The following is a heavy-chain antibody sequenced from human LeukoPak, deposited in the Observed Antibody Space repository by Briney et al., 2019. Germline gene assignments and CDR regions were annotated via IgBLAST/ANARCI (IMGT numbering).Heavy chain of an antibody. CDR3: EMVVVALGVPFDY. V-gene: IGHV4-34*01. D-gene: IGHD3-22*01. CDR2: INHSGST. CDR1: GGSFSDYY. Sequence: SETLSLTCAVYGGSFSDYYWTWLRQPPGKGLEWIGEINHSGSTNYNPSLKSRVTISVDTSKNHFSLKLSSVTAVDTAVYYCEMVVVALGVPFDYWGQGTLVTVSS. J-gene: IGHJ4*02.